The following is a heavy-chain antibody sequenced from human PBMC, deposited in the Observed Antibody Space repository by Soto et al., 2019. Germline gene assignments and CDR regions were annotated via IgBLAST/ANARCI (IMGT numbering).Heavy chain of an antibody. CDR3: ASLYSGSYSPPYNWFDP. J-gene: IGHJ5*02. Sequence: XVSLRLSCAASGFTFSSYEMNWVRQAPGKGLEWVSYISSSGSTIYYADPVKGRFTISRDNAKNSLYLQMNSLRAEDTAVYYCASLYSGSYSPPYNWFDPWGQGTLVTVSS. CDR2: ISSSGSTI. V-gene: IGHV3-48*03. D-gene: IGHD1-26*01. CDR1: GFTFSSYE.